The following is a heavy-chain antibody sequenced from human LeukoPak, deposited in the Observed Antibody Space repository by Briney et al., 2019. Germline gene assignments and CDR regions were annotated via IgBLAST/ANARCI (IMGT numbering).Heavy chain of an antibody. CDR2: INPNSGGT. V-gene: IGHV1-2*02. CDR3: ARDHIDVVVPAAIQNWFDP. J-gene: IGHJ5*02. Sequence: GASVKVSCKASGYTFTGYYMHWVRQAPGQGLEWMGWINPNSGGTNYAQKFQGRVTMTRDTSISTAYMELSRLRSDDTAVYYCARDHIDVVVPAAIQNWFDPWGQGTLVTVSS. CDR1: GYTFTGYY. D-gene: IGHD2-2*02.